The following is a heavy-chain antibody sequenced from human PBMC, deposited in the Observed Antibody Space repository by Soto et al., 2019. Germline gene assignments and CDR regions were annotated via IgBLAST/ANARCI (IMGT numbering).Heavy chain of an antibody. CDR1: GYNFNRYW. J-gene: IGHJ3*02. CDR3: ARSLVNGTYEAFDI. Sequence: EVYLAQSGAEVKKPGESLKISCKGSGYNFNRYWIGWVRQMPGKGLEWMGVIYPGDSDTRYSPPLQGQVTISADKSSSAAYLQWSSLQASDTATYYCARSLVNGTYEAFDIWGQGTMVTVSS. CDR2: IYPGDSDT. D-gene: IGHD6-13*01. V-gene: IGHV5-51*03.